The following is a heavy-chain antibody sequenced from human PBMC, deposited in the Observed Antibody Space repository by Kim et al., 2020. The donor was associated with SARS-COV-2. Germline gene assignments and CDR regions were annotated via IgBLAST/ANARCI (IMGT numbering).Heavy chain of an antibody. J-gene: IGHJ4*02. V-gene: IGHV3-33*01. D-gene: IGHD1-26*01. CDR3: ARDMATTAGDY. CDR2: IWYDGSNK. CDR1: GFTFSSYG. Sequence: GGSLRLSCAASGFTFSSYGMHWVRQAPGKGLEWVAVIWYDGSNKYYADSVKGRFTISRDNSKNTLYLQMNSLRAEDTAVYYCARDMATTAGDYWGQGTLVTVSS.